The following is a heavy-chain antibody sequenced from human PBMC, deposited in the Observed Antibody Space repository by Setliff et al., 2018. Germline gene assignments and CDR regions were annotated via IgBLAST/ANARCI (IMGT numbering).Heavy chain of an antibody. D-gene: IGHD1-26*01. CDR2: ISGSGGST. Sequence: PGGSLRLSCAASGFTFTSYAMRWVRQAPGKGLEWVSSISGSGGSTYYADSVKGRFTISRDNSNNALHLQMNSLRAEDTAVYYCAKGGYSGSHYFDYWGQGTLVTVSS. CDR1: GFTFTSYA. J-gene: IGHJ4*02. CDR3: AKGGYSGSHYFDY. V-gene: IGHV3-23*01.